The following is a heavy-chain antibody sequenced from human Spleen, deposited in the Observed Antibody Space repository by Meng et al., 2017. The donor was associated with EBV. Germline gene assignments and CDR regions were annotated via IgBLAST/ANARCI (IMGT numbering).Heavy chain of an antibody. J-gene: IGHJ4*02. V-gene: IGHV4-34*01. CDR3: ARGPYYE. Sequence: QGQLQQVGAGLLKPSETLSLTCAVSGGSFSSYYWSWIRQPPGKGLEWIGEINQSGSIYYNPSLMGRVTISGDTSRNQFSLKLISVTAADTAVYYCARGPYYEWGQGTLVTVSS. CDR2: INQSGSI. D-gene: IGHD1-26*01. CDR1: GGSFSSYY.